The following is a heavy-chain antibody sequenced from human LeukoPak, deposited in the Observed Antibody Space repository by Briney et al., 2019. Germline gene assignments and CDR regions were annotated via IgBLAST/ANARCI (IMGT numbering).Heavy chain of an antibody. D-gene: IGHD2-2*01. V-gene: IGHV3-7*01. Sequence: GGSLRLSCAASGFTFSSYWMSWVRQAPGKGLEWVANIKQDGSEKYYVDSVKGRFTISRDNAKNSLYLQMNSLRAEDTAVYYCARTIQLPIIYYYYYMDVWGKGTTVTVSS. CDR1: GFTFSSYW. CDR2: IKQDGSEK. J-gene: IGHJ6*03. CDR3: ARTIQLPIIYYYYYMDV.